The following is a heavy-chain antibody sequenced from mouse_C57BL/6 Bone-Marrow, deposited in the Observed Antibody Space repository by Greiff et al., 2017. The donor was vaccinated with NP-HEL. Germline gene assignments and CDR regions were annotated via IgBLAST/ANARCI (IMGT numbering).Heavy chain of an antibody. CDR1: GYSITSGYY. CDR2: ISYDGSN. D-gene: IGHD2-1*01. Sequence: VQLKESGPGLVKPSQSLSLTCSVTGYSITSGYYWNWIRQFPGNKLEWMGYISYDGSNNYNPSLKNRISITRDTSKNQFFLKLNSVTTEDTATYYCARDRGNYWFAYWGQGTLVTVSA. V-gene: IGHV3-6*01. J-gene: IGHJ3*01. CDR3: ARDRGNYWFAY.